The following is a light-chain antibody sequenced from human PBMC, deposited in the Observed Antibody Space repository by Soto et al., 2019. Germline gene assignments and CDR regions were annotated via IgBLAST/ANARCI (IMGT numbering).Light chain of an antibody. V-gene: IGLV4-69*01. CDR2: LNSDGSH. Sequence: QPVLTQSPSASASLGASVKLTCTLSSGHSSYAIAWHQQQREKGPRYLMKLNSDGSHSKGDGIPDRFSGSSSGAERYLTISSLQSEDEADYYCQTWGSGLWVFGGGTQLTVL. CDR3: QTWGSGLWV. J-gene: IGLJ3*02. CDR1: SGHSSYA.